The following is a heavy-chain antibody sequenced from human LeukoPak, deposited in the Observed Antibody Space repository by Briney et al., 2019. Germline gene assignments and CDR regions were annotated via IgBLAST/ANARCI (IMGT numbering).Heavy chain of an antibody. CDR2: IYHSGST. CDR1: GYSISSGYY. CDR3: ARPGIAAAGPTRDY. Sequence: PSQTLSLTCTVSGYSISSGYYWGWIRQPPGKGLEWIGSIYHSGSTYYNPSLKSRVTISVDTSKNQSSLKLSSVTAADTAVYYCARPGIAAAGPTRDYWGQGTLVTVSS. V-gene: IGHV4-38-2*02. D-gene: IGHD6-13*01. J-gene: IGHJ4*02.